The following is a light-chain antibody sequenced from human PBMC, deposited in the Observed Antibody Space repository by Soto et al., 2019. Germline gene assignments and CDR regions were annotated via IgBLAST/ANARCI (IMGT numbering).Light chain of an antibody. V-gene: IGKV1-39*01. CDR3: QQSYSTLT. J-gene: IGKJ4*01. CDR1: QSISSY. Sequence: DLQMTQPPSSLSASVGDRVTITCRASQSISSYLNWYQQNPGKAPKLLIYAASSLQSGVPSRFSGSGSGTDFTLTISRLQPEAFATYYCQQSYSTLTFGGGTKVEIK. CDR2: AAS.